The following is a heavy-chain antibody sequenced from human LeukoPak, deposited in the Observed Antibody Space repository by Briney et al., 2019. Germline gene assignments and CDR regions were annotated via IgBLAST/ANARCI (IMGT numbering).Heavy chain of an antibody. J-gene: IGHJ4*02. CDR1: GYTLTDYY. V-gene: IGHV1-46*01. CDR2: INLNAVTT. D-gene: IGHD6-25*01. CDR3: AREGAAEAKNFDY. Sequence: GASVKVSCKASGYTLTDYYMHWVRQAPGQGLEWVGIINLNAVTTRYAQKFQGRITVTRDTSTSTVYMELSSLRSEDTAVYFCAREGAAEAKNFDYWGQGTLVIVSS.